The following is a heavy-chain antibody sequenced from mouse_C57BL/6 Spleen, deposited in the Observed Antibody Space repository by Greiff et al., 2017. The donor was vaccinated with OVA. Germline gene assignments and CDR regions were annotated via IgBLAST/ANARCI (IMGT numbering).Heavy chain of an antibody. D-gene: IGHD1-1*01. CDR3: ARHPYSYEAVDAMDY. V-gene: IGHV5-12*01. J-gene: IGHJ4*01. CDR1: GFTFSDYY. Sequence: EVQGVESGGGLVQPGGSLKLSCAASGFTFSDYYMYWVRQTPEKRLEWVAYISNGGGSTYYPDTVKGRFTISRDNAKNTLYLQMSRLKSEDTAMYYCARHPYSYEAVDAMDYWGQGTSVTVSS. CDR2: ISNGGGST.